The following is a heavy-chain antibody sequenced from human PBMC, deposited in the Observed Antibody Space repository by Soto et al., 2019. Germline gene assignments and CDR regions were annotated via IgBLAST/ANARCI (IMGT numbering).Heavy chain of an antibody. Sequence: EVQLIESGGGWVQPGTSLRVSCAASGFTFHEYAMHWVRQAPGKGLEWVSGISSDGDTIAYADSEQGRFTVFRDNAKNSLYLQMNSLRAEDTALYYCTKGGYDLIYYFGMDVWGQGTTVTVSS. J-gene: IGHJ6*02. D-gene: IGHD5-12*01. CDR1: GFTFHEYA. V-gene: IGHV3-9*01. CDR2: ISSDGDTI. CDR3: TKGGYDLIYYFGMDV.